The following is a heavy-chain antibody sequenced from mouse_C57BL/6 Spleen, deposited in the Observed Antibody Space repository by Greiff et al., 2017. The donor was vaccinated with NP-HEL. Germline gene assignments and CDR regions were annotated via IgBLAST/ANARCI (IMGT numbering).Heavy chain of an antibody. J-gene: IGHJ1*03. CDR3: ARVYGSSYGYFDV. CDR1: GYTFTNYW. CDR2: IYPGGGYT. D-gene: IGHD1-1*01. V-gene: IGHV1-63*01. Sequence: VKLMESGAELVRPGTSVKMSCKASGYTFTNYWIGWAKQRPGHGLEWIGDIYPGGGYTNYNEKFKGKATLTADKSSSTAYMQFSSLTSEDSAIYYCARVYGSSYGYFDVWGTGTTVTVSS.